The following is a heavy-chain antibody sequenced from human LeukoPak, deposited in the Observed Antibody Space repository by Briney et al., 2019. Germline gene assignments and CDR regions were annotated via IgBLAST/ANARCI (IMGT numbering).Heavy chain of an antibody. D-gene: IGHD3-9*01. CDR2: ISGSGGST. V-gene: IGHV3-23*01. CDR3: ATRGDRLRYFDWLSDY. J-gene: IGHJ4*02. CDR1: GCTFSSYA. Sequence: PEGSLRLSCAASGCTFSSYAMSWVRPAPGKGLEWVSAISGSGGSTYYADSVKGRFTISRDNSKNTLYLQMNSLRAEDTAVYYCATRGDRLRYFDWLSDYWGQGTLVTVSS.